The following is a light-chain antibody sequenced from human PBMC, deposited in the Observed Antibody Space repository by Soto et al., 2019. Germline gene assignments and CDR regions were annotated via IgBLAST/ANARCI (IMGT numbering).Light chain of an antibody. Sequence: EIVLTQSPGTLSLSPGERATLSCRASQSVGNNYLAWYQQKPGQAPRFLIYDASSRATGIPDRFSGSGSGTDFSLTISRLEPEDFAVYYCQQYGSTPLTFGGGTMVEIK. CDR3: QQYGSTPLT. V-gene: IGKV3-20*01. CDR2: DAS. J-gene: IGKJ4*01. CDR1: QSVGNNY.